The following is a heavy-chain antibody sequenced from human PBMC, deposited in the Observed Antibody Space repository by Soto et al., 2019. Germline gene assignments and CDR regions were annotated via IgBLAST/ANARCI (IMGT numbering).Heavy chain of an antibody. CDR2: ISTYNGDT. J-gene: IGHJ6*02. Sequence: ASVKVSCKASGYTFSTSGMSWLRQAPGQGLEWMGWISTYNGDTNDAPKFQDRVTMTSDTSTSTVYMELNSVTPEDTAVYYCARDAGETLRYAHAMDVWGQGTTVTVSS. CDR1: GYTFSTSG. D-gene: IGHD3-16*01. CDR3: ARDAGETLRYAHAMDV. V-gene: IGHV1-18*01.